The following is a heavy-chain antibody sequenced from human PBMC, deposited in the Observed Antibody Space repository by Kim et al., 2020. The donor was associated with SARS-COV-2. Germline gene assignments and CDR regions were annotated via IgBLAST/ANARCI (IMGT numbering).Heavy chain of an antibody. Sequence: GGSLRLSCVVSGFSFSTYWMSWVRRAPGKGLEWVANIKQDGSEKYYVDSVKGRLTISRANAKSSLYLQMNSLTVEDKAVYYCARDLGVDRFDHWGQGMLV. CDR3: ARDLGVDRFDH. CDR2: IKQDGSEK. V-gene: IGHV3-7*01. CDR1: GFSFSTYW. J-gene: IGHJ4*02. D-gene: IGHD3-3*01.